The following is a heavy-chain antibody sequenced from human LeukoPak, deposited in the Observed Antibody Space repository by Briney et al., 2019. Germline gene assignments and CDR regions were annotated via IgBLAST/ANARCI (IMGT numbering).Heavy chain of an antibody. V-gene: IGHV4-34*01. D-gene: IGHD1-14*01. J-gene: IGHJ4*02. CDR1: GDSISRTFYY. CDR2: INHSGST. CDR3: ARRGRYTLVSKFDY. Sequence: SETLSLTCTVTGDSISRTFYYWSWIRQPPGKGLEWIGEINHSGSTNYNPSLKSRVTISVDTSKNQFSLKLSSVTAADTAVYYCARRGRYTLVSKFDYWGQGTLVTVSS.